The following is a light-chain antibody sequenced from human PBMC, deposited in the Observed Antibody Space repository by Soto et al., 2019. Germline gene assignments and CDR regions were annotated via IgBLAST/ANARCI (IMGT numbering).Light chain of an antibody. CDR2: DAT. Sequence: EIVMTQSPATLSVSPGERATLSCRASQSVSSNLAWYQQKPGQAPRLLIYDATSRATDVPDRFSGSGSGTDFTLTISRLEPEDFAVYYCQQYGYSPGLAVGGGTKVEIK. CDR3: QQYGYSPGLA. CDR1: QSVSSN. J-gene: IGKJ4*01. V-gene: IGKV3-20*01.